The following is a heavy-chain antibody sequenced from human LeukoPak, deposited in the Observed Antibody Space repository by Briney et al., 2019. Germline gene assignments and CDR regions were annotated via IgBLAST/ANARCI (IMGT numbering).Heavy chain of an antibody. CDR1: GDSVSSNSGA. CDR2: TYYRSKWYN. Sequence: SQTLSLTCAISGDSVSSNSGAWNWIRQSPSRGLEWLGRTYYRSKWYNDYAVSVKSRITISPDTSKNQFSLQLNSVTPEDTAVYYCTRDRPNSSSWYSYFDYWGQGTLVTVSS. D-gene: IGHD6-13*01. J-gene: IGHJ4*02. V-gene: IGHV6-1*01. CDR3: TRDRPNSSSWYSYFDY.